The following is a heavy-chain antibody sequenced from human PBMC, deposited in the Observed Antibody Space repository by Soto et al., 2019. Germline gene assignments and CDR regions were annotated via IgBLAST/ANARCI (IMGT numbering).Heavy chain of an antibody. CDR1: GGSISRYY. CDR3: ARRRYDYVWGSYRYDWFDP. J-gene: IGHJ5*02. D-gene: IGHD3-16*02. Sequence: SETLSLTCTVSGGSISRYYWSWILQPPWKGLEWIGYIYYSGSTYYNPSLKSRVTISVDRSKNQFSLKLSSVTAADTAVYYCARRRYDYVWGSYRYDWFDPWGQGTLVTVSS. CDR2: IYYSGST. V-gene: IGHV4-59*12.